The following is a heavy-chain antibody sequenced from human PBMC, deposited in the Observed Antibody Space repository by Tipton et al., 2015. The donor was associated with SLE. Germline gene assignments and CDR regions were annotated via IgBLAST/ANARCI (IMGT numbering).Heavy chain of an antibody. J-gene: IGHJ6*02. CDR2: ISSSGGYT. Sequence: AVSGFTFSHYAMGWVRQAPGKGLEWVSAISSSGGYTYYADSVQGRITVSRDNSKNTLSLQMNSLRAEDTALYYCVKAPCGGDCTYGMDVWGQGTTVTVSS. D-gene: IGHD2-21*01. CDR1: GFTFSHYA. V-gene: IGHV3-23*01. CDR3: VKAPCGGDCTYGMDV.